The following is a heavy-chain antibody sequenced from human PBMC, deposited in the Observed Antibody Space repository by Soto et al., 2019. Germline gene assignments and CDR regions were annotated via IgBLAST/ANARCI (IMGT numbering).Heavy chain of an antibody. Sequence: EVQLVESGGGLVQPGGSLRLSCAASGFDFSTYWMHWVRQAPGKGLVWVSRISGGGGTTYADSVEGRFTISRDNAKNILYLQMNSLTEEDTAMYYCIRASGVAGTGEYFWGQGTLVTVPS. CDR2: ISGGGGT. CDR1: GFDFSTYW. V-gene: IGHV3-74*02. D-gene: IGHD6-19*01. CDR3: IRASGVAGTGEYF. J-gene: IGHJ4*02.